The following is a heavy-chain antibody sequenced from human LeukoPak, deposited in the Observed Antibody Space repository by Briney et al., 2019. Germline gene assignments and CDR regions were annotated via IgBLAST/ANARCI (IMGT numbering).Heavy chain of an antibody. V-gene: IGHV1-2*02. Sequence: GASVKVSCKASGYTFTSYYMHWVRQAPGQGLEWMGWINPNSGGTNYAQKFQGRVTMTRDTSISTAYMELNRLRSDDTAVYYCARDRGYYDFWSGSAYYYGMDVWGQGTTVTVSS. J-gene: IGHJ6*02. CDR1: GYTFTSYY. CDR2: INPNSGGT. CDR3: ARDRGYYDFWSGSAYYYGMDV. D-gene: IGHD3-3*01.